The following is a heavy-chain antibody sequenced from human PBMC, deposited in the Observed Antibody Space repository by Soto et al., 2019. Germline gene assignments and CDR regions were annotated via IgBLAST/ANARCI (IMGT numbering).Heavy chain of an antibody. CDR1: GFTFSSYG. V-gene: IGHV3-30*18. Sequence: QVQLVESGGGVVQPGRSLRLSCAASGFTFSSYGMHWVRQAPGKGLEWVAVISYDGSNKYYADSVKGRFTISRDNSKNTLYLQMNSLRAEDTAVYYCANDRTGIAVAGKICPLGYWGQGTLVTVSS. CDR3: ANDRTGIAVAGKICPLGY. D-gene: IGHD6-19*01. CDR2: ISYDGSNK. J-gene: IGHJ4*02.